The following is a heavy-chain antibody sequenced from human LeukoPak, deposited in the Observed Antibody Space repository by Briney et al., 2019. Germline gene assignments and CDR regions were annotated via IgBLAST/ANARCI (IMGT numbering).Heavy chain of an antibody. CDR1: GFTFSSYW. D-gene: IGHD2-15*01. J-gene: IGHJ4*02. CDR3: ASGSPPGCSGGSCYFDGPNADY. V-gene: IGHV3-7*01. CDR2: IKQDGSEK. Sequence: GGSLRLSCAASGFTFSSYWMSWVRQAPGKGLEWVANIKQDGSEKYYVDSVKGRFTISRDNAKNSLYLQMNSLRAEDTAVYYCASGSPPGCSGGSCYFDGPNADYWAREPWSPSPQ.